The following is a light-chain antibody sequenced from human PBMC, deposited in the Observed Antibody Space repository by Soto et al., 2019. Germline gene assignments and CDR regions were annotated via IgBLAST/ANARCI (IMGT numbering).Light chain of an antibody. CDR3: QQSYSTPIT. CDR2: DAA. CDR1: QSINIW. Sequence: DIQMTQSPSALSASVGDRVTITCRTSQSINIWLAWYQQKPGKAPKLLIYDAATLESGVPSRFSGGGSGTEFTLTISSLQPEDFATYFCQQSYSTPITFGQGTRLENK. J-gene: IGKJ5*01. V-gene: IGKV1-5*01.